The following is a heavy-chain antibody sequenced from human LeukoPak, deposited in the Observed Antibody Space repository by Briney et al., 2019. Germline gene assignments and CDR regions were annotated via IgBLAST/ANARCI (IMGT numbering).Heavy chain of an antibody. Sequence: GGSLRLSCAASGFSFSDYAIHWVRQAPGKGLEWISYIGISSGNTKYADSVKGRFTISRDKARNSLYLQMNSLRVEDTAVYYCARDHRYAFDNWGHGTLVTVSS. J-gene: IGHJ4*01. CDR1: GFSFSDYA. D-gene: IGHD5-12*01. CDR2: IGISSGNT. V-gene: IGHV3-11*06. CDR3: ARDHRYAFDN.